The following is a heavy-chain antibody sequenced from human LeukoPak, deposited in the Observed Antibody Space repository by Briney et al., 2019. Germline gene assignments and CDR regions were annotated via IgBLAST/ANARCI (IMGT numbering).Heavy chain of an antibody. CDR3: ARVGPYGGNSIEFDC. J-gene: IGHJ4*02. D-gene: IGHD4-23*01. Sequence: GGSLRLSCAASGFTFSSYEMNWVRQAPGKGLEWVSYISSSGSTIYYADSVKGRFTISRDNAKNSLYLQMNSLRAEDTAVYYCARVGPYGGNSIEFDCWGQGTLVTVSS. V-gene: IGHV3-48*03. CDR2: ISSSGSTI. CDR1: GFTFSSYE.